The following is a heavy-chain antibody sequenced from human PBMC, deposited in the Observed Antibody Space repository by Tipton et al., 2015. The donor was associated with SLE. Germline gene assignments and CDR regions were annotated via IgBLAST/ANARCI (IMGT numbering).Heavy chain of an antibody. Sequence: TLSLTCTVSGGSIRSYYWTWIRQPPGKRLEWIAYIYHSGITNYNPSLQSRVTISVARSKNQVSLKLTSVTAADTAVYYCARGPPFMEWERNWFDPWGQGTQVTVSS. CDR2: IYHSGIT. V-gene: IGHV4-59*01. CDR1: GGSIRSYY. D-gene: IGHD3-3*02. CDR3: ARGPPFMEWERNWFDP. J-gene: IGHJ5*02.